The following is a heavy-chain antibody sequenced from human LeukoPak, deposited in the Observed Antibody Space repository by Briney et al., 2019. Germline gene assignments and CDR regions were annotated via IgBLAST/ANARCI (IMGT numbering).Heavy chain of an antibody. CDR2: VNPNTGGT. Sequence: GASVKVSCKASGYTFTGYYINWVRQAPGQAPEWVGWVNPNTGGTRYAQKFQGRVTMTRDTSITTAFMELRGLTFDDTAVFYCVRDAGPLDWGQGTLVTVSS. V-gene: IGHV1-2*02. CDR1: GYTFTGYY. J-gene: IGHJ4*02. CDR3: VRDAGPLD.